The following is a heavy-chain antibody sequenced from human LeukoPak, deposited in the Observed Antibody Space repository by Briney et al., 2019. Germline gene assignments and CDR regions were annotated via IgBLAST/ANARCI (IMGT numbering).Heavy chain of an antibody. J-gene: IGHJ3*02. V-gene: IGHV4-59*08. CDR1: GGSISNHY. D-gene: IGHD5-24*01. CDR3: ARPRDGYNFGAFVM. Sequence: SETLSLTCTVSGGSISNHYWSWIRQAPGKGLEWIGKIFYSGSTNYNPSLKSRVTISVDTSKNQFSLKLSSVTAADTAVYYCARPRDGYNFGAFVMWGQGTLVTVSS. CDR2: IFYSGST.